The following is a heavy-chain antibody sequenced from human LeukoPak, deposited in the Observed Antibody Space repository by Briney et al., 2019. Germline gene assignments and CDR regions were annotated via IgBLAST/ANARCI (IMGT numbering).Heavy chain of an antibody. CDR1: GGSFSGYY. D-gene: IGHD4-11*01. V-gene: IGHV4-34*01. CDR2: INHSGST. CDR3: ARGSASNGAHY. J-gene: IGHJ4*02. Sequence: PSETLSLTCAVYGGSFSGYYWSWIRQPPGKGLEWIGEINHSGSTNYNPSLKSRVTISVDTSKNQFSLKLSSLTAADTAVYYCARGSASNGAHYWGQGTLVTVSS.